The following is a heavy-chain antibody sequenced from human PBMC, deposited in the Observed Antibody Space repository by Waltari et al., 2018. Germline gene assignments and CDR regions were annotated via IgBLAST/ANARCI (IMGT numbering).Heavy chain of an antibody. CDR3: ATYYYDSSGYYDFVY. D-gene: IGHD3-22*01. Sequence: QVQLVQSGAEVKKPGASVKVSCTASGYTFTSYGISWVRQAPGQGLEWVGWISADNGSTNYAQKLQGRVTMTTDTSTSTAYMELRSLRSDDTAVYYCATYYYDSSGYYDFVYWGQGTLVTVSS. CDR1: GYTFTSYG. CDR2: ISADNGST. V-gene: IGHV1-18*01. J-gene: IGHJ4*02.